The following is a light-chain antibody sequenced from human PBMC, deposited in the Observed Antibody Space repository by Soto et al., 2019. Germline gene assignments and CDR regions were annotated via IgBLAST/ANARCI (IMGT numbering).Light chain of an antibody. CDR2: FGS. CDR1: QSLLYNNTYNY. J-gene: IGKJ5*01. CDR3: MQALQPLI. Sequence: EIVMTQSPLTLPVTPGEPASISCRSSQSLLYNNTYNYLDWYVQKPGQSPQLLIYFGSNRAPGVPDRFSGSGSGTDFTLKINRVEAEDVGTYYCMQALQPLISGHGTRLEIK. V-gene: IGKV2-28*01.